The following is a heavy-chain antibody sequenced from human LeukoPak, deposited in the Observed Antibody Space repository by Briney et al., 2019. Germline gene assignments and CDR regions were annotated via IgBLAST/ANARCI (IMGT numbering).Heavy chain of an antibody. V-gene: IGHV1-69*13. J-gene: IGHJ4*02. D-gene: IGHD3-10*01. CDR1: GYTFTSYD. CDR3: ARGPRKGWFGELSYYFES. CDR2: IIPSFGTI. Sequence: SVKVSCKASGYTFTSYDINWVRQAPGQGLEWMGGIIPSFGTINYAQKFQGRVTITADESTSTAYMDLSSLRSEDTAVYYCARGPRKGWFGELSYYFESWGQGTQVTVSS.